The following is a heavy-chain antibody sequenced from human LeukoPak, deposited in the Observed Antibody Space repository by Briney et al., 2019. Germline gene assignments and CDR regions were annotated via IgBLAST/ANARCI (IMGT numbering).Heavy chain of an antibody. J-gene: IGHJ4*02. D-gene: IGHD1-26*01. CDR3: ARDNYRALSGSDLGPLWY. V-gene: IGHV1-24*01. Sequence: ASVKVSCKVSGYTLTELSMHWVRQAPGKGLEWMGGFDPEDGETIYAQKFQGRVTITTDESTSTAYMELSSLRSEDTAVYYCARDNYRALSGSDLGPLWYWGQGTLVTVSS. CDR2: FDPEDGET. CDR1: GYTLTELS.